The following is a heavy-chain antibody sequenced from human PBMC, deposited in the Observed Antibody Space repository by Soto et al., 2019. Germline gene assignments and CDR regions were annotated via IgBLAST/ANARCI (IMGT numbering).Heavy chain of an antibody. J-gene: IGHJ4*02. CDR3: ASRSLLWFGDPAYYFDY. CDR1: GGSISSSSYY. CDR2: IFYIGST. V-gene: IGHV4-39*01. D-gene: IGHD3-10*01. Sequence: PSETLSLTCTVSGGSISSSSYYWGWIRQPPGKGLEWIGNIFYIGSTYYNPSLKSRVTISVDTSKNQFSLKVPSVTAADTAVYFCASRSLLWFGDPAYYFDYCGQGTLVTVSS.